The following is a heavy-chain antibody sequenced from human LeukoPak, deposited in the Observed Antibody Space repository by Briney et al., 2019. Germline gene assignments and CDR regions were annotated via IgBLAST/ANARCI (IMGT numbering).Heavy chain of an antibody. CDR1: GGSISSSSYY. D-gene: IGHD1-26*01. CDR3: ARLGWELHFDY. V-gene: IGHV4-39*01. Sequence: PSETLSPTCTVSGGSISSSSYYWGWIRQPPGKGLEWIGSIYYSGSTYYNPSLKSRVTISVDTSKNQFSLKLSSVTAADTAVYYCARLGWELHFDYWGQGTLVTVSS. CDR2: IYYSGST. J-gene: IGHJ4*02.